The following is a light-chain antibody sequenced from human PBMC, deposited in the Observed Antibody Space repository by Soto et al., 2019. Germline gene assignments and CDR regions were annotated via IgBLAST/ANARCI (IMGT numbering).Light chain of an antibody. CDR2: AAS. CDR3: QPSDSTPYT. V-gene: IGKV1-39*01. J-gene: IGKJ2*01. CDR1: QTISTY. Sequence: DILMTPSPSSLSASVIDRVTITCRASQTISTYLNWYQQKPGQAPKLVIYAASTLQSGVPSRFSGSGSGTDFTLTISSLQPEDFSTYYCQPSDSTPYTFGQGTKVDI.